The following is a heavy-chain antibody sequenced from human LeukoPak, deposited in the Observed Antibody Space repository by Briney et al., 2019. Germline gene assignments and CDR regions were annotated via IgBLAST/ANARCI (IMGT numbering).Heavy chain of an antibody. Sequence: GGSLRLSCAASGFTFSSYAMSWVRQVPGKGLEWVSAISGSGGSTYYADSVKGRFTISRDNAKNSLYLQMNGLRAEDTAVYYCARDLVFDIWGQGTMVTVSS. CDR1: GFTFSSYA. V-gene: IGHV3-23*01. CDR3: ARDLVFDI. J-gene: IGHJ3*02. D-gene: IGHD2-2*01. CDR2: ISGSGGST.